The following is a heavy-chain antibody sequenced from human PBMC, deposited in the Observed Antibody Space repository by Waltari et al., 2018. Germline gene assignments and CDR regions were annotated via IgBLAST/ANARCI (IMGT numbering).Heavy chain of an antibody. CDR2: INPNSGGK. D-gene: IGHD3-22*01. Sequence: QVQLVQSGAEVKKPGASVKVSCKASGYTFTGYYMHWVRQAPGQGLEWMGWINPNSGGKNYAQKFQGRVTMTRDTSISTAYMELSRLRSDDTAVYYCARDSGPYYYDSSGYYYCYYMDVWGKGTTVTVSS. CDR3: ARDSGPYYYDSSGYYYCYYMDV. V-gene: IGHV1-2*02. CDR1: GYTFTGYY. J-gene: IGHJ6*03.